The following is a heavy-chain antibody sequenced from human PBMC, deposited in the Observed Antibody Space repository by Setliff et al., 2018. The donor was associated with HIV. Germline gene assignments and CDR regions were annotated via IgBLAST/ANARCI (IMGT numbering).Heavy chain of an antibody. CDR2: IYYSGST. CDR3: VKARVDGDYYYYYYMDV. V-gene: IGHV4-59*01. Sequence: PSETLSLTCTVSGGSISSYYWSWIRQPPGKGLEWIGYIYYSGSTNYNPSLKSRVTISRDNSKNTLYLQMSSLRAEDTAVYYCVKARVDGDYYYYYYMDVWGKGTTVTVSS. D-gene: IGHD4-17*01. J-gene: IGHJ6*03. CDR1: GGSISSYY.